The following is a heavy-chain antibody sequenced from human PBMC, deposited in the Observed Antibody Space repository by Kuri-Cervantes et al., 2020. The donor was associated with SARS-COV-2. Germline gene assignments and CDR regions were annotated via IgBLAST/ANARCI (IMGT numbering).Heavy chain of an antibody. CDR2: IFHTVSA. V-gene: IGHV4-30-2*01. J-gene: IGHJ3*02. CDR1: GGSISSGDYY. CDR3: ARQLGIDDASDI. Sequence: SETLSLTCTVSGGSISSGDYYWNWFRQPPGKGLEWIGYIFHTVSAYYNPSPKSPVTISIDKSKNQFSLKLSSVTAADTAMFYCARQLGIDDASDIWGQGTMVTVSS. D-gene: IGHD7-27*01.